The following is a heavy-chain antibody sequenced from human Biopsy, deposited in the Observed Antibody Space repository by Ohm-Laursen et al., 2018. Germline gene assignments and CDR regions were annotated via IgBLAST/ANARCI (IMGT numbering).Heavy chain of an antibody. V-gene: IGHV4-59*01. J-gene: IGHJ2*01. CDR2: VYYTGST. CDR3: AKDRGYYSDRTVPGYFDL. CDR1: GDSISSYY. Sequence: TLSLTCTVSGDSISSYYWSWIRQPPGKGLQWIGYVYYTGSTDYNPSLQSRVTISVDTSKNHFSLRLRSVTPADTAIYYCAKDRGYYSDRTVPGYFDLWGRGTLVTVSS. D-gene: IGHD3-22*01.